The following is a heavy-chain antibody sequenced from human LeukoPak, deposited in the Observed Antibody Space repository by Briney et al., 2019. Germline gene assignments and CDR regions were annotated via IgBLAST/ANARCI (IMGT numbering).Heavy chain of an antibody. Sequence: ASVKVSCKASDYTFTSYGISWVRQAPGQGLEWMGWISAYNGNTNYAQKLQGRVTMTTDTSTSTAYMELRSLRSDDTAVYYCARDGYRLSGYFYYMDVWGKGTTVTVSS. CDR1: DYTFTSYG. V-gene: IGHV1-18*01. CDR2: ISAYNGNT. CDR3: ARDGYRLSGYFYYMDV. J-gene: IGHJ6*03. D-gene: IGHD2-2*03.